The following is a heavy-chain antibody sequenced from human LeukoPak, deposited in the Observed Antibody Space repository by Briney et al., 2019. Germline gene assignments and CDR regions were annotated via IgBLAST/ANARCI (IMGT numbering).Heavy chain of an antibody. CDR2: ISTFNGNA. V-gene: IGHV1-18*01. CDR1: GYTFNDYG. J-gene: IGHJ6*03. CDR3: ARGRYCSGGNCWAIYYYYMDV. Sequence: ASVKVSCKASGYTFNDYGISWVRQAPGQGLEWMGWISTFNGNAKYAQNFQGRVTMTTDTSTSTAHMELKSLRSDDTAVYYCARGRYCSGGNCWAIYYYYMDVWGKGTRSPSP. D-gene: IGHD2-15*01.